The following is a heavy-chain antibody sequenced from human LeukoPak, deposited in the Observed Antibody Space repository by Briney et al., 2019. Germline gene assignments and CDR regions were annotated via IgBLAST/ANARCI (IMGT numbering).Heavy chain of an antibody. CDR2: ISGSGGST. CDR3: ARRNIAAAALDY. J-gene: IGHJ4*02. D-gene: IGHD6-13*01. Sequence: GSLRLSCAASGFTFSSYAMRWVRQAPGKGLEWVSAISGSGGSTYYADSVKGRFTISRDNSKNTLYLQMNSLRAEDTAVYYCARRNIAAAALDYWGQGTLVTVSS. V-gene: IGHV3-23*01. CDR1: GFTFSSYA.